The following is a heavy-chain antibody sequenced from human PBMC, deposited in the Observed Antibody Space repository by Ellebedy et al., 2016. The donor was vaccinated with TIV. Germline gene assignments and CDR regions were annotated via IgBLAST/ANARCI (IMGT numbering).Heavy chain of an antibody. CDR3: ARGGLEYSSSGGDY. D-gene: IGHD6-6*01. Sequence: ASVKVSCXVSGYTLSELSMHWVRQATGQGLEWMGWMNPNSGNTGYAQKFQGRVTMTRNTSISTAYMELSSLRSEDTAVYYCARGGLEYSSSGGDYWGQGTLVTVSS. J-gene: IGHJ4*02. V-gene: IGHV1-8*01. CDR2: MNPNSGNT. CDR1: GYTLSELS.